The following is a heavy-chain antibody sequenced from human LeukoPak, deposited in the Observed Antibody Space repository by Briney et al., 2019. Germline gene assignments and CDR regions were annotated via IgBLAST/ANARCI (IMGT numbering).Heavy chain of an antibody. CDR1: GFTFSSYG. J-gene: IGHJ3*02. Sequence: GGSLRLSCAASGFTFSSYGMHWVRQAPGKGLEWVAFIRYDGSNKYYADSVKGRFTISRDNSKNTLYLQMNGLRAEDTAVYYCAKPWWELPSDAFDIWGQGTMVTVSS. CDR3: AKPWWELPSDAFDI. CDR2: IRYDGSNK. D-gene: IGHD1-26*01. V-gene: IGHV3-30*02.